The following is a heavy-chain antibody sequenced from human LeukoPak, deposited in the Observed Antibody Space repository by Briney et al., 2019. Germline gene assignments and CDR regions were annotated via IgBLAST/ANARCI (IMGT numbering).Heavy chain of an antibody. J-gene: IGHJ3*02. CDR1: GGTFSSYA. D-gene: IGHD6-6*01. CDR2: IIPIFGTA. Sequence: ASVKVSCKASGGTFSSYAISWVRQAPGQGLEWMGGIIPIFGTANYAQKFQGRVTITTDESTSTAYMELSSLRSEDTAVYYCAREAESSSSYAFDIWGQGTMVTVSS. V-gene: IGHV1-69*05. CDR3: AREAESSSSYAFDI.